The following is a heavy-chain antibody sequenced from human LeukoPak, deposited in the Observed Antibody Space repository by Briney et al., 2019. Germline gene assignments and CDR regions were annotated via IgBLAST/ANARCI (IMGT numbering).Heavy chain of an antibody. V-gene: IGHV3-7*01. CDR2: INHNGNVN. CDR1: GFTFSSYW. J-gene: IGHJ4*02. Sequence: GGSLRLSCAASGFTFSSYWMNWARQAPGKGLEWVASINHNGNVNYYVDSVKGRFTISRDNSKNTLYLQMNSLRAEDTAVYYCAREAIYYFDYWGQGTLVTVSS. CDR3: AREAIYYFDY.